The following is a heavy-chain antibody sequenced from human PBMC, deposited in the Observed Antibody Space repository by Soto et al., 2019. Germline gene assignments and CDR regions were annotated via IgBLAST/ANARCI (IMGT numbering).Heavy chain of an antibody. D-gene: IGHD1-26*01. CDR3: ARGELDRTIDC. J-gene: IGHJ4*02. CDR1: GFIFSSYS. V-gene: IGHV3-48*02. Sequence: GGSLRLSCAASGFIFSSYSMNWVRQAPGKGLEWVSYISGHSTSIYYADSVKGRFTISRDNAKKSLSLQMNSLRDEDTAVYYCARGELDRTIDCWGQGTLVTVSS. CDR2: ISGHSTSI.